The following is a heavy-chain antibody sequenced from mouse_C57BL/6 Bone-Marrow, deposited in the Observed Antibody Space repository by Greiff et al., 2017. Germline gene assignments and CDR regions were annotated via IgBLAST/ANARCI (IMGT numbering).Heavy chain of an antibody. CDR2: IYPGSGST. J-gene: IGHJ3*01. D-gene: IGHD2-2*01. CDR3: ARDGYDGAWFAY. V-gene: IGHV1-55*01. Sequence: QVQLQQPGAELVKPGASVKMSCKASGYTFTSYWITWVKQRPGQGLEWIGDIYPGSGSTNYNEKFKSKATLTVDTSSSTAYMQLSSLTSEDSAVYYGARDGYDGAWFAYWGQGTLVTVSA. CDR1: GYTFTSYW.